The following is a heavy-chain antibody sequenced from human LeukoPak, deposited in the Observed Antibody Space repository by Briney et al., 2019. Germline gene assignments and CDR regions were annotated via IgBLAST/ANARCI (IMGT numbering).Heavy chain of an antibody. V-gene: IGHV3-9*03. D-gene: IGHD2-2*01. J-gene: IGHJ3*02. CDR2: ISWNSGSI. Sequence: PGRSLRLSCAPSGFTFDDYAMHWVRQAPGKGLEWVSGISWNSGSIVYADSVKGRFTISRDNAKNSLYLQMNSLRAEDMALYYCAKAKGGYCSSTSCPPNDAFDTWGQGTMVTVSS. CDR1: GFTFDDYA. CDR3: AKAKGGYCSSTSCPPNDAFDT.